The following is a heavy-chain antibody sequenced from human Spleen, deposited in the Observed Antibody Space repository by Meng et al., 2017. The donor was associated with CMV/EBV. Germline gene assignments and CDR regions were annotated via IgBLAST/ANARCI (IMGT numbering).Heavy chain of an antibody. J-gene: IGHJ4*02. D-gene: IGHD6-6*01. Sequence: QITLKESGSTLVKPTQTLTLTCTFSGFSLSTSGVGVGWIRQPPGKALEWLALIYWDDDKRYSPSLKSRLTITKDTSKNQVVLTMTNMDPVDTATYYCALALYSSSIDYWGQGTLVTVSS. CDR2: IYWDDDK. V-gene: IGHV2-5*02. CDR3: ALALYSSSIDY. CDR1: GFSLSTSGVG.